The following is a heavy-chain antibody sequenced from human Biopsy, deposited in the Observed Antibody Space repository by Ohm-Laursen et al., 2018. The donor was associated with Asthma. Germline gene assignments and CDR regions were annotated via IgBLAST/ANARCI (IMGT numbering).Heavy chain of an antibody. Sequence: SLRLSCAASGFTFSTYAMHWVRQAPGKGLEWAALISYDGSKRHSADSVRGRFTISRDNSKNTLYLQMNSLRAEDTAVYYCAKERYYDFWSGYPIWGQGTMVTVSS. CDR2: ISYDGSKR. V-gene: IGHV3-30*18. D-gene: IGHD3-3*01. CDR1: GFTFSTYA. CDR3: AKERYYDFWSGYPI. J-gene: IGHJ3*02.